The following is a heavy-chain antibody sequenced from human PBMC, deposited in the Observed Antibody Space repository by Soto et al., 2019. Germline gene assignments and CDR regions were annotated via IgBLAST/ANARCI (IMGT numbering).Heavy chain of an antibody. V-gene: IGHV3-21*01. CDR3: ARDRGIFGVGDYYYHMDV. J-gene: IGHJ6*03. CDR2: ITSSSTYI. D-gene: IGHD3-3*01. Sequence: EVQLVESGGGLVKPGGSLRLSCAASGFNFSTYSMNWVRQAPGKGLEWVSSITSSSTYIYYSDSVKGRFTISRDNAKNSLYLQMNSLRAEDTAVYYCARDRGIFGVGDYYYHMDVWGKGTTVTVSS. CDR1: GFNFSTYS.